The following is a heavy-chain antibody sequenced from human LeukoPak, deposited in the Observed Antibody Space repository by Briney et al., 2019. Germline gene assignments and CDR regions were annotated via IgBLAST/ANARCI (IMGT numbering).Heavy chain of an antibody. Sequence: GGSLRLSCAASGFTFSSYGMHWVRQAPGKGLEWVAVIWYDGSNKYYADSVKGRFTISRDNSKNTLYLQMNSLRAEDTAVYYCAKVGDYDILTGYYRGFDYWGQGTLVTVSS. J-gene: IGHJ4*02. CDR2: IWYDGSNK. CDR3: AKVGDYDILTGYYRGFDY. CDR1: GFTFSSYG. V-gene: IGHV3-33*06. D-gene: IGHD3-9*01.